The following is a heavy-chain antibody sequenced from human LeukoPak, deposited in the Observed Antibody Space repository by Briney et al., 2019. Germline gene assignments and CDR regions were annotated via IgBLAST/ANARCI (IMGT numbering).Heavy chain of an antibody. Sequence: EGSLRLSCAASGFTFGSYAMSWVRQAPGKGLEWVSGISCSGGSTYYADSVKGRFTISRDNSKNTLYLQMNSLRAEDTAVYYCARDRVDPYYFDYWGQGTLVTVSS. V-gene: IGHV3-23*01. J-gene: IGHJ4*02. CDR1: GFTFGSYA. CDR2: ISCSGGST. CDR3: ARDRVDPYYFDY. D-gene: IGHD3-16*01.